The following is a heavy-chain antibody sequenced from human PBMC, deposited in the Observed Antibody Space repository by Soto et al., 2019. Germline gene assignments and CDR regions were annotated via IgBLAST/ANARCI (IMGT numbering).Heavy chain of an antibody. Sequence: SETLSLTCTVSGGSVSSGSFYWSWIRQPPGKGLEWIGYISHSGNTDYNPSLKSRVTISLDTSKNQFSLKLSSVTDADPAVYYCAGETPVRHTRPYYFDYWGQGTLVTVSS. CDR1: GGSVSSGSFY. V-gene: IGHV4-61*01. J-gene: IGHJ4*02. CDR3: AGETPVRHTRPYYFDY. CDR2: ISHSGNT.